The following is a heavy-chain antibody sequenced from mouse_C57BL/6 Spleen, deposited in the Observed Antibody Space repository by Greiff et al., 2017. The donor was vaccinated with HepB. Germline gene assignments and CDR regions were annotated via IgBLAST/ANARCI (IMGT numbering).Heavy chain of an antibody. J-gene: IGHJ4*01. Sequence: EVQLQESGPVLVKPGASVKMSCKASGYTFTDYYMNWVKQSHGKSLEWIGVINPYNGGTSYNQKFKGKATLTVDKSSSTAYMELNSLTSEDSAVYYCARALTARNAMDYWGQGTSVTVSS. CDR2: INPYNGGT. V-gene: IGHV1-19*01. D-gene: IGHD1-2*01. CDR3: ARALTARNAMDY. CDR1: GYTFTDYY.